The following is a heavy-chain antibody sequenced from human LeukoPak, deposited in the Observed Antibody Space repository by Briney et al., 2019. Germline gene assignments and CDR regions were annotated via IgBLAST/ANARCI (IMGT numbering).Heavy chain of an antibody. Sequence: PGGSPRLSCAASGFTFSSYSMNWVRQAPGKGLEWVSSISTSSSYIYYADSVKGRFTISRDNAKNSLYLQMNSLRAEDTAVYYCARAEGYCSGGSCLDAFDIWGQGTMVTVSS. D-gene: IGHD2-15*01. V-gene: IGHV3-21*01. CDR3: ARAEGYCSGGSCLDAFDI. CDR1: GFTFSSYS. CDR2: ISTSSSYI. J-gene: IGHJ3*02.